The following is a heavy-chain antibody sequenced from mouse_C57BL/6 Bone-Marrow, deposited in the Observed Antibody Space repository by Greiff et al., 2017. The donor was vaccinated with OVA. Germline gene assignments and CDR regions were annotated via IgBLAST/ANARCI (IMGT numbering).Heavy chain of an antibody. CDR3: ARGDDYDGAWFAY. Sequence: VKLQQPGAELVKPGASVKLSCKASGYTFTSYWMQWVKQRPGQGLEWIGEIDPSDSYTNYNQKFKGKATLTVDTSSSTAYMQLSSLTSEDSAVYYCARGDDYDGAWFAYWGQGTLVTVSA. CDR2: IDPSDSYT. V-gene: IGHV1-50*01. D-gene: IGHD2-4*01. J-gene: IGHJ3*01. CDR1: GYTFTSYW.